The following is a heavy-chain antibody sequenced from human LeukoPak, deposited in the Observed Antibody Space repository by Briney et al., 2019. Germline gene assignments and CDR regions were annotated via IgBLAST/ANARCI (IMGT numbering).Heavy chain of an antibody. D-gene: IGHD4-17*01. J-gene: IGHJ4*02. Sequence: GASVKVSCKASGYTFTGYYMHWVRQAPGQGLEWMGGIIPIFGTANYAQKFQGRVTITADESTSTAYMELSSLRSEDTAVYYCASAVTTSANFDYWGQGTLVTVSS. V-gene: IGHV1-69*13. CDR1: GYTFTGYY. CDR2: IIPIFGTA. CDR3: ASAVTTSANFDY.